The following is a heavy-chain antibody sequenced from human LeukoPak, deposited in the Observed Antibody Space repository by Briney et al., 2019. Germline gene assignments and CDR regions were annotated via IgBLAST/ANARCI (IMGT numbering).Heavy chain of an antibody. J-gene: IGHJ4*02. CDR2: INSDGSST. CDR1: GFTFSSYW. CDR3: ARDHGLWFGEFLFDY. D-gene: IGHD3-10*01. Sequence: PGGSLRLSCAASGFTFSSYWMHWVRQAPGKGLVWVSRINSDGSSTSYADSVKGRFTISRDNAKNTLYLQMNSLGAEDTAVYYCARDHGLWFGEFLFDYWGQGTLVTVSS. V-gene: IGHV3-74*01.